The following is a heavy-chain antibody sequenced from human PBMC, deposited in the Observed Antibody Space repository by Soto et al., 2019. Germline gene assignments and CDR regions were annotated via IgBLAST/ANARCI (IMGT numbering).Heavy chain of an antibody. CDR3: ASSRQRFPLGAFDI. Sequence: ASVKVSCKASGYTFTSYGISWVRQAPGQGLEWMGWISAYNGNTNYAQKLQGRVTMTTDTSTNTAYMELRSLRSDDTAVYYCASSRQRFPLGAFDIWGQGTMVTVSS. CDR2: ISAYNGNT. D-gene: IGHD3-3*01. V-gene: IGHV1-18*01. J-gene: IGHJ3*02. CDR1: GYTFTSYG.